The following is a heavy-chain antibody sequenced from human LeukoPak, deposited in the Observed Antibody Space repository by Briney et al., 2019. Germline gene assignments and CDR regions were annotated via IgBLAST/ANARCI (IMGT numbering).Heavy chain of an antibody. J-gene: IGHJ4*02. CDR2: ISSSSSYI. V-gene: IGHV3-21*01. Sequence: GGSLRLSCAASGFTFSSYSMNWVRQAPGKGLEWVSSISSSSSYIYYADSVKGRFTISRDNAKNSLYLQMNSLRAADTAVYYCARGAKHYDYVWGSSNYFDYWGQGTLVTVSS. D-gene: IGHD3-16*01. CDR3: ARGAKHYDYVWGSSNYFDY. CDR1: GFTFSSYS.